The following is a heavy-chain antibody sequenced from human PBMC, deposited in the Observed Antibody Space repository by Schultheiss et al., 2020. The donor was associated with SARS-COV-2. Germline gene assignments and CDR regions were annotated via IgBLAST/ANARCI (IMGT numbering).Heavy chain of an antibody. D-gene: IGHD6-6*01. CDR1: GYTFTSYY. J-gene: IGHJ3*02. Sequence: ASVKVSCKASGYTFTSYYMHWVRQAPGQRLEWMGWINAGNGNTKYSQKFQGWVTMTRDTSISTAYMELSRLRSDDTAVYYCARASEAFDIWGQGTMVTVSS. CDR3: ARASEAFDI. V-gene: IGHV1-2*04. CDR2: INAGNGNT.